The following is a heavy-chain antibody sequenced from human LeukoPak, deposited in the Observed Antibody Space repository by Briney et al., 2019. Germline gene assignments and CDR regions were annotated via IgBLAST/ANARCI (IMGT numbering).Heavy chain of an antibody. CDR2: IYYSGST. D-gene: IGHD6-19*01. J-gene: IGHJ6*02. CDR1: GGSISSYY. CDR3: ARLPGYSSGWNYYYYGTDV. V-gene: IGHV4-59*01. Sequence: SETLSLTCTVSGGSISSYYWSWIRQPPGKGLEWIGYIYYSGSTNYNPSLKSRVTISVDTSKNQFSLKLSSVTAADTAVYYCARLPGYSSGWNYYYYGTDVWGQGTTVTVSS.